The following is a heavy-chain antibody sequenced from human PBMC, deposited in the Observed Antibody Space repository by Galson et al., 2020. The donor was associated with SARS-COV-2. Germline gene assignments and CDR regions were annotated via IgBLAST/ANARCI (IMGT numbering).Heavy chain of an antibody. CDR2: IDWDDDK. D-gene: IGHD6-13*01. J-gene: IGHJ2*01. CDR1: GFSLSTSGMC. V-gene: IGHV2-70*17. CDR3: ARIRPKAAVTTYWYFDL. Sequence: ESGPTLVKPTQTLTLTCTFSGFSLSTSGMCVSWIRQPPGKALEWLARIDWDDDKFYSTSLKTRLTISKDTSKNQVVLTMTNMDPVDTATYYCARIRPKAAVTTYWYFDLWGRGTLVTVSS.